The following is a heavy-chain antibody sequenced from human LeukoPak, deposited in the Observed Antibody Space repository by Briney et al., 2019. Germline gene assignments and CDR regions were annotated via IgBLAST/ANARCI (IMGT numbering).Heavy chain of an antibody. Sequence: PSETLSLTCAVYGGFFSGYYWSWIRQPPGKGLEWIGKINHSGSTNYNPSLKSRVTISVDTSKNQFSLKLSSVTAADTAVYYCARLGAGYSNYYYGMDVWGQGTTVTVSS. J-gene: IGHJ6*02. CDR1: GGFFSGYY. D-gene: IGHD6-13*01. CDR2: INHSGST. CDR3: ARLGAGYSNYYYGMDV. V-gene: IGHV4-34*01.